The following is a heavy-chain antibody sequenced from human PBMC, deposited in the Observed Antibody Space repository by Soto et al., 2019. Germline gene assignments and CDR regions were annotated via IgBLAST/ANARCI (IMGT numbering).Heavy chain of an antibody. CDR1: GFTFSSFP. J-gene: IGHJ6*02. Sequence: GGSLRLSCAASGFTFSSFPMRWVRQAPGQGLEWVSTITGSGGDTYYADSVKGRFTISRDNSKNTLYLQMNSLRAEDTAVYYCARMLEEMDSSSLSYYYYGMDVWGQGTTVTVSS. V-gene: IGHV3-23*01. CDR2: ITGSGGDT. CDR3: ARMLEEMDSSSLSYYYYGMDV. D-gene: IGHD1-1*01.